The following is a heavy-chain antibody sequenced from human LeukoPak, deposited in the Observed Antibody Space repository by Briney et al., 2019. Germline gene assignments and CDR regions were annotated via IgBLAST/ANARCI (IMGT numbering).Heavy chain of an antibody. CDR1: GFTFSSYA. CDR2: ISGSRVNT. V-gene: IGHV3-23*01. D-gene: IGHD1-14*01. CDR3: AKGGAVTGTGTFDY. J-gene: IGHJ4*02. Sequence: GGSLRLSCAASGFTFSSYAMSWVRQAPGKGLEWVSAISGSRVNTYYADSVKGRFTISRDNSKNTLFLQMNSLRAEDTAVYYCAKGGAVTGTGTFDYWGRGTLVTVSS.